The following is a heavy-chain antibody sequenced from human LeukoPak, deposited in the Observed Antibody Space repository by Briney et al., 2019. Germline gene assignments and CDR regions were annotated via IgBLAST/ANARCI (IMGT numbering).Heavy chain of an antibody. CDR1: GGTFSSYA. CDR3: ARDSSSWYGYYFDY. Sequence: GASVKVSCKASGGTFSSYAISWVRQAPGQGLEWMGRVIPILGIANYARKFQGRVTITADKSTSTAYMELSSLRSEDTAVYYCARDSSSWYGYYFDYWGQGTLVTVSS. J-gene: IGHJ4*02. CDR2: VIPILGIA. V-gene: IGHV1-69*04. D-gene: IGHD6-13*01.